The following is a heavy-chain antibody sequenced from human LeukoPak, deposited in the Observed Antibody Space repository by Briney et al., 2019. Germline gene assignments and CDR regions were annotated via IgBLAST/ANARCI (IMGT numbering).Heavy chain of an antibody. Sequence: ASVKVSCKASGYTFTAYYMHWVRQAPGQGLEWMGWINPNSGVTNYAQKFQGRVTMTRYTSISTAYMELSRLTSDDTAVYYGARDSRGFSVDPWGQGTLVTVSS. J-gene: IGHJ5*02. CDR2: INPNSGVT. CDR1: GYTFTAYY. D-gene: IGHD2-15*01. V-gene: IGHV1-2*02. CDR3: ARDSRGFSVDP.